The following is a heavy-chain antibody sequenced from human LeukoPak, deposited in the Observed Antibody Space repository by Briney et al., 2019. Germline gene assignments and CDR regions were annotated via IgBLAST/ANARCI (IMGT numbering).Heavy chain of an antibody. V-gene: IGHV3-23*01. CDR1: GFTFSSYA. CDR2: ISGSGGST. D-gene: IGHD4-17*01. Sequence: PGGSLRLSCAASGFTFSSYAMSWVRQAPGKGLEWVSAISGSGGSTYYADSVKGRFTISRDNSKNTLYLQMNSLRAEDTAVYYCAKDWSHYGDYGNSPFDYWGQGTLVTVSS. J-gene: IGHJ4*02. CDR3: AKDWSHYGDYGNSPFDY.